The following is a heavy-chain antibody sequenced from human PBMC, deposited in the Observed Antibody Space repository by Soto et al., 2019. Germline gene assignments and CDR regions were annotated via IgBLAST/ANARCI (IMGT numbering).Heavy chain of an antibody. V-gene: IGHV3-30*18. D-gene: IGHD3-3*01. Sequence: GGSLRLSCAASGFTFSSYGMHWVRQAPGKGLEWVAVISYDGSNKYYADSVKGRFTISRDNSKNTLYLQMNSLRAEDTAVYYCAKDPTRTYDFWSGYYKEPYYYYGMDVWGQGTTVTVSS. CDR1: GFTFSSYG. J-gene: IGHJ6*02. CDR3: AKDPTRTYDFWSGYYKEPYYYYGMDV. CDR2: ISYDGSNK.